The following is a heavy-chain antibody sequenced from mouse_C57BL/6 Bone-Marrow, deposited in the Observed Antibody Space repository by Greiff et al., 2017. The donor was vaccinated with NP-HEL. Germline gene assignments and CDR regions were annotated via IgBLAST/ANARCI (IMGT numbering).Heavy chain of an antibody. CDR2: INPSSGYT. CDR1: GYTFTSYW. J-gene: IGHJ2*01. D-gene: IGHD1-1*01. V-gene: IGHV1-7*01. Sequence: QVQLQQPGTELVKPGASVKLSCKASGYTFTSYWMHWVKQRPGQGLEWIGYINPSSGYTKYNQKFKDKATLTADKSSSTAYMQLSSLTYEDSAVYYCARKNSTTTVVFDYWGQGTTLTVSS. CDR3: ARKNSTTTVVFDY.